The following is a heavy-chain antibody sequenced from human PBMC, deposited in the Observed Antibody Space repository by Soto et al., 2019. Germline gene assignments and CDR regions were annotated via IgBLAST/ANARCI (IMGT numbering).Heavy chain of an antibody. CDR2: IYYSRST. CDR3: ARDGSSGYNWFGP. Sequence: SETLSLTCTVSCGSISTYYWSWIRQPPGKGLEWIGYIYYSRSTNYNPSLKSRVTISVDTSKNQFSLKLSSVTAADTAVYYCARDGSSGYNWFGPWGQGTLVNVSS. V-gene: IGHV4-59*01. D-gene: IGHD3-22*01. J-gene: IGHJ5*02. CDR1: CGSISTYY.